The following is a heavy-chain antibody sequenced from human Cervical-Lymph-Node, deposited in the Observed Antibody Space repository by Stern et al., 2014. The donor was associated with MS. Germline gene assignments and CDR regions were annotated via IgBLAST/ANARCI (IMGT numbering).Heavy chain of an antibody. CDR2: IYHAGTT. D-gene: IGHD6-13*01. J-gene: IGHJ5*02. CDR3: VRALGSSSFRYWFDP. Sequence: QVQLVQSGPGLVKPSGTLSLTCAVSGDSISSSNWWSWVRQSPGKGLEGVGDIYHAGTTNYNSTLKSRLTISADNSKNQFSLKLTSVTAADTAVYYCVRALGSSSFRYWFDPWGQGTLDIVSS. V-gene: IGHV4-4*02. CDR1: GDSISSSNW.